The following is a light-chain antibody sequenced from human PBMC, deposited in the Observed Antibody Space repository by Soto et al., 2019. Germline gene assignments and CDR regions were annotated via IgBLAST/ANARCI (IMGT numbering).Light chain of an antibody. J-gene: IGKJ1*01. CDR2: DAS. Sequence: EIVLTQSPATLSLSPGERATLSCRASQSVRSYLAWYQHKRGQAPRLLIYDASNRATGIPARFSGSGSGTEFTLTISSLQSEDFAVYYCQQYNNWPPATFGQGTKVDIK. CDR1: QSVRSY. V-gene: IGKV3-11*01. CDR3: QQYNNWPPAT.